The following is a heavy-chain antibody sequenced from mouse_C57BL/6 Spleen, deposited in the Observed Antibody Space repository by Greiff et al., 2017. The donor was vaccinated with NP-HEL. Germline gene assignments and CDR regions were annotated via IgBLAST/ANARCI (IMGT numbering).Heavy chain of an antibody. CDR2: INPSTGGT. CDR3: AVYGNYEDYAMDY. D-gene: IGHD2-1*01. J-gene: IGHJ4*01. V-gene: IGHV1-42*01. Sequence: VQLQQSGPELVKPGASVKISCKASGYSFTGYYMNWVKQSPEKSLEWIGEINPSTGGTTYNQKFKAKATLTVDKSSSTAYMQLKSLTSEDSAVYYCAVYGNYEDYAMDYWGQGTSVTVSS. CDR1: GYSFTGYY.